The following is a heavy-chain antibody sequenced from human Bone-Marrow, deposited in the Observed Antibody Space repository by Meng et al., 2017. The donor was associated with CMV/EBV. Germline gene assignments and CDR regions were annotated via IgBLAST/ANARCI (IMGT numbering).Heavy chain of an antibody. Sequence: GESLKISCAASGFTFGSFWMNWVRQAPGKGLEWVAVISYDGSNKYYADSVKGRFTISRDNSKNTLYLQMNSLRAEDTAEYYCELRTYWGQGTLVTVSS. V-gene: IGHV3-30-3*01. J-gene: IGHJ4*02. CDR2: ISYDGSNK. CDR1: GFTFGSFW. D-gene: IGHD1-7*01. CDR3: ELRTY.